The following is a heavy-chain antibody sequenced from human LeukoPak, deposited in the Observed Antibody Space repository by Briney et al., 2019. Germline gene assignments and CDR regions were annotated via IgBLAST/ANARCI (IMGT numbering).Heavy chain of an antibody. Sequence: GRSLRLSCAASGFTFDNYAMHWVRQAPGKGLEWLSIISWNSGYIGYADSVKGRFTISRDNAKKSLDLQMNSLRAEDTAFYYCAKVRGTYSSGYFFDYWGQGALVTVSS. CDR3: AKVRGTYSSGYFFDY. CDR2: ISWNSGYI. J-gene: IGHJ4*02. CDR1: GFTFDNYA. D-gene: IGHD6-19*01. V-gene: IGHV3-9*01.